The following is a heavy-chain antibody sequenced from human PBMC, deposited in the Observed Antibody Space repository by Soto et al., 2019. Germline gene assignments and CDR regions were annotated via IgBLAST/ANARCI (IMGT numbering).Heavy chain of an antibody. J-gene: IGHJ4*02. CDR3: TTADYYDSSGYYYVPLSFDY. CDR2: IKSKTDGGTT. D-gene: IGHD3-22*01. CDR1: GFTFSNAW. V-gene: IGHV3-15*07. Sequence: EVQLVESGGGLVKPGGSLRLSCAASGFTFSNAWMNWVRQAPGKGLEWVGRIKSKTDGGTTDYAAPVKGRFTISRDDSKNTLYLQMNSLKTEDTAVYYCTTADYYDSSGYYYVPLSFDYWGQGTLVTVSS.